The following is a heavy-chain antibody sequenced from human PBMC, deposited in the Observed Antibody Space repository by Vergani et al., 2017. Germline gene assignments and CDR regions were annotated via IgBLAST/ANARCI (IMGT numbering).Heavy chain of an antibody. D-gene: IGHD6-19*01. V-gene: IGHV1-2*02. Sequence: QVQLVQSGAEVKKPGASVKVSCKASGYTFTGYYMHWVRQAPGQGLEWMGWINPNSGGTNYAQKFQGRVTMTRDTSISTAYMELSRLRSDDTAVYYCARRPYVRQGYSRGWPYNGFDPWGQGTLVTVSS. J-gene: IGHJ5*02. CDR1: GYTFTGYY. CDR2: INPNSGGT. CDR3: ARRPYVRQGYSRGWPYNGFDP.